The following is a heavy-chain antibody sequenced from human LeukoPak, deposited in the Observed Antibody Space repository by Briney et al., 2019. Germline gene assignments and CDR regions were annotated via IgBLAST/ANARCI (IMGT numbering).Heavy chain of an antibody. V-gene: IGHV3-21*06. D-gene: IGHD3-10*01. CDR3: PRGRSITILRGVAISDGFDI. J-gene: IGHJ3*02. CDR2: IATSSDYI. Sequence: PGGSLRLSCAASGFTFSTYSMNWVRQAPGKGLEWVSSIATSSDYIYYAGSLKGRFTISRDNAKNSLYLHMNSLRPDDTAVYYCPRGRSITILRGVAISDGFDIWGQGTKVTVS. CDR1: GFTFSTYS.